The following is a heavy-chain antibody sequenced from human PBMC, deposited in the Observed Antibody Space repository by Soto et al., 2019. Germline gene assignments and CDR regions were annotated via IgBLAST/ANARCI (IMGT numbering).Heavy chain of an antibody. CDR2: MNPNSGNK. J-gene: IGHJ6*02. CDR3: ARAPAVAGGFYYFGMDV. V-gene: IGHV1-8*01. Sequence: GASVKVSCKASGYTFTSYDINWVRQATGQGLEWMGWMNPNSGNKAYAQKFQGRVTMTRNTSISTAYMELSSLRSEDTAVYYCARAPAVAGGFYYFGMDVWGQGTTVTVSS. CDR1: GYTFTSYD. D-gene: IGHD6-19*01.